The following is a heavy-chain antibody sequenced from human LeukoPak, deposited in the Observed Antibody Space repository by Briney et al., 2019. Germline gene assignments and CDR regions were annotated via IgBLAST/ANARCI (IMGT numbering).Heavy chain of an antibody. V-gene: IGHV3-9*01. Sequence: GRSLRLSCAASGFTFDDYAMHWVRQAPGKGLEWVSGISWNSGSIGYADSVKGRFTISRDNAKNSLYLQMNSLRAEDTALYYCAKSTLLMVYAPDFDYWGQGTLVTVSS. D-gene: IGHD2-8*01. CDR2: ISWNSGSI. J-gene: IGHJ4*02. CDR1: GFTFDDYA. CDR3: AKSTLLMVYAPDFDY.